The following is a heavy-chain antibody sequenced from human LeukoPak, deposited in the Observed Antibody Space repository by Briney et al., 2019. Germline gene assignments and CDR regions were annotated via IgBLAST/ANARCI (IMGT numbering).Heavy chain of an antibody. J-gene: IGHJ3*02. Sequence: GRSLRLSCAASGFTFSSYGMHWVRQAPGKGLEWVAVISYDGSNKYYAKNTLYLQMNSLRAEDTAVYYCAKEGGSSWAPDAFDIWGQGTMVTDSS. CDR1: GFTFSSYG. V-gene: IGHV3-30*18. CDR2: ISYDGSNK. D-gene: IGHD6-13*01. CDR3: AKEGGSSWAPDAFDI.